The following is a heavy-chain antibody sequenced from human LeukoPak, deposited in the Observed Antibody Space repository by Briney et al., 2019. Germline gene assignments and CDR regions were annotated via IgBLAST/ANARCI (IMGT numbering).Heavy chain of an antibody. CDR1: GFTFSSYL. J-gene: IGHJ4*02. V-gene: IGHV3-74*01. Sequence: PGGSLRLSCAASGFTFSSYLMDWVRQAPGKGLVWVSHINSDLSDTRYADSVKGRFTISRDNAKNSLYLQMNNLRAEDTAVYYCVRPDSQFDCWGQGTLVTVSS. CDR3: VRPDSQFDC. D-gene: IGHD5-18*01. CDR2: INSDLSDT.